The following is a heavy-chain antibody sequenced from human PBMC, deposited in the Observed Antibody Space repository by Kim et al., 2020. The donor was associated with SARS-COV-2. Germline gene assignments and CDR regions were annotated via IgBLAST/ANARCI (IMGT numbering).Heavy chain of an antibody. CDR3: AAAPRGYSGYDSKFYYYYGMDV. CDR2: IVVGSGNT. Sequence: SVKVSCKASGFTFTSSAMQWVRQARGQRLEWIGWIVVGSGNTNYAQKFQERVTITRDMSTSTAYMELSSLRSEDTAVYYCAAAPRGYSGYDSKFYYYYGMDVWGQGTTVTVSS. V-gene: IGHV1-58*02. CDR1: GFTFTSSA. J-gene: IGHJ6*02. D-gene: IGHD5-12*01.